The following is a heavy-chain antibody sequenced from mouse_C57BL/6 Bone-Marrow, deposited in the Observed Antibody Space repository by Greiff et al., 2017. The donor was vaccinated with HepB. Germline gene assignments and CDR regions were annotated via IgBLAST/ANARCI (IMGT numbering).Heavy chain of an antibody. V-gene: IGHV1-26*01. CDR3: ARDTTVVADY. J-gene: IGHJ2*01. CDR1: GYTFTDYY. Sequence: VQLQQSGPELVKPGASVKISCKASGYTFTDYYMNWVKQSHGKSLEWIGDINPNNGGTSYNQKFKGKATLTVDKSSSTAYMELRSLTSEDSAVYYCARDTTVVADYGGQGTTLTVSS. D-gene: IGHD1-1*01. CDR2: INPNNGGT.